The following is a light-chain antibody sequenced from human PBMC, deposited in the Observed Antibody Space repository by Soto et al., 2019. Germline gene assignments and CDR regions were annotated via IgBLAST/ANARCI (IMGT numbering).Light chain of an antibody. CDR3: QTWDRSTVV. Sequence: SYELTQPPSVSVSPGQTASITCSGDKLGDKYACWYQQKPGQSPVTVIYDDGKRPSGIPERFSGSNSGNTATLTISGTQAMDEADYYCQTWDRSTVVFGGGTKLTVL. J-gene: IGLJ2*01. CDR2: DDG. CDR1: KLGDKY. V-gene: IGLV3-1*01.